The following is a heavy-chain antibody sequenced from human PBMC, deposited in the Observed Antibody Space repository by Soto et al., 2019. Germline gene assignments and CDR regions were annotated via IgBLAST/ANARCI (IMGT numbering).Heavy chain of an antibody. CDR2: ISYDGSNK. CDR1: GFTFSDYA. Sequence: GGSLRLSCAASGFTFSDYAMHWVRQAPGKGLEWVAVISYDGSNKYYADSVKGRFTISRDNSKNTLYLQMNSLRAEDTAVYYCARDDILTGVDYWGQGTLVTVSS. J-gene: IGHJ4*02. D-gene: IGHD3-9*01. CDR3: ARDDILTGVDY. V-gene: IGHV3-30-3*01.